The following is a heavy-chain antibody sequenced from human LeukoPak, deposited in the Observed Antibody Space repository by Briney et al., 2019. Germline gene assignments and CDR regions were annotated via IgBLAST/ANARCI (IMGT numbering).Heavy chain of an antibody. V-gene: IGHV4-34*01. J-gene: IGHJ4*02. CDR2: INHSGST. Sequence: SETLSLTCAVYGGSFSGYYWSWIRQPPGKGLEWIGEINHSGSTNYNPSLKSRVTISVDTSKNQFSLKLSSATAADTAVHYCARGEGSGSYYKYYFDYWGQGTLVTVSS. CDR1: GGSFSGYY. CDR3: ARGEGSGSYYKYYFDY. D-gene: IGHD3-10*01.